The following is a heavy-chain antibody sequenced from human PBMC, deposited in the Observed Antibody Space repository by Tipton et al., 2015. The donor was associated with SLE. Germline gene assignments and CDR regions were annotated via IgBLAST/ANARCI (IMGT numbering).Heavy chain of an antibody. CDR2: IYYSGST. D-gene: IGHD6-13*01. J-gene: IGHJ6*02. Sequence: LRLSCTVSGGSISSYYWSWIRQPPGKGLEWIGYIYYSGSTNYNPSLKSRVTISVDTSKNQFSLKLSSVTAADTAVYYCARSLAAAGTGYYYYGMDVWGQGPRSPSP. CDR1: GGSISSYY. CDR3: ARSLAAAGTGYYYYGMDV. V-gene: IGHV4-59*01.